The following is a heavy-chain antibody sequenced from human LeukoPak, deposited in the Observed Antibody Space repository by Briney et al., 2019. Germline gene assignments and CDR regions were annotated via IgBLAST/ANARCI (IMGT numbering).Heavy chain of an antibody. D-gene: IGHD3-10*01. V-gene: IGHV4-39*02. J-gene: IGHJ5*02. CDR3: AREGHYYGSGSYPRYNWFDP. Sequence: SETLSLTCTVSGGSISSSSYYWGWIRQPPGKGLEWIGSIYYSGSTYYNPSLKSRVTISVDTSKNQFSLKLSSVTAADTAVYYCAREGHYYGSGSYPRYNWFDPWGQGTLVTVSS. CDR2: IYYSGST. CDR1: GGSISSSSYY.